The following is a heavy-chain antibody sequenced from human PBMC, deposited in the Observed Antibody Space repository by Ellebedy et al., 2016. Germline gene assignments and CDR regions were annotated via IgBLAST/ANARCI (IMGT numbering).Heavy chain of an antibody. J-gene: IGHJ4*02. V-gene: IGHV1-46*01. D-gene: IGHD2-15*01. CDR2: MNPSGGRK. CDR1: GYTFSNYY. CDR3: ARDSGGGVVVGTAFFDY. Sequence: ASVKVSXXASGYTFSNYYMHWVRQAPGQGLEWMGIMNPSGGRKSYAQKFQGRVTMTRDTSTSTVYMELSSLRSEDTAVYYCARDSGGGVVVGTAFFDYWGQGTLVTVSS.